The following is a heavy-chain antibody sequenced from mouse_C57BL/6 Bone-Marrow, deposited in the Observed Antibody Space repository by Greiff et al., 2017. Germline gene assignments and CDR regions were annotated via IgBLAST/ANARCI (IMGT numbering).Heavy chain of an antibody. CDR3: ARRGDGRDWYFDV. CDR1: GFTFSSYG. Sequence: EVKVVESGGDLVKPGGSLKLSCAASGFTFSSYGMSWVRQTPDKRLEWVATISSGGSYTYYPDSGKGRFTISRYNAKNTLYLQMSSLKSEDTAMYYCARRGDGRDWYFDVWGTGTTVTVSS. CDR2: ISSGGSYT. V-gene: IGHV5-6*02. J-gene: IGHJ1*03.